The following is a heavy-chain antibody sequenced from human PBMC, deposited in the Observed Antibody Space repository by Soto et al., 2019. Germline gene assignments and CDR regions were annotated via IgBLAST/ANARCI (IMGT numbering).Heavy chain of an antibody. CDR1: GGTFSSYA. CDR3: ARDEPPRNFDY. J-gene: IGHJ4*02. CDR2: IIPIFGTA. Sequence: ASVKVSCKASGGTFSSYAISWVRQAPGQGLGGMGGIIPIFGTANYAQKFQGRVTITADESTSTAYMELSSLRSEDTAVYYCARDEPPRNFDYWGQGTLVTVSS. V-gene: IGHV1-69*13.